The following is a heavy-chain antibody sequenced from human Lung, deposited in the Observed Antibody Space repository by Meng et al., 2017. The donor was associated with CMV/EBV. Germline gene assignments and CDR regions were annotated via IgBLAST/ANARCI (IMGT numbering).Heavy chain of an antibody. CDR2: INHSGST. J-gene: IGHJ6*02. Sequence: SETXCLTCAVYGGSFSGYYWSWIRQPPGKGLEWIGEINHSGSTNYNPSLKSRVTISVDTSKNQCSLKLGSVTAADTAVYYCARGRGCWSGSRYYYYGMDVWXQGTXVTVSS. V-gene: IGHV4-34*01. CDR1: GGSFSGYY. CDR3: ARGRGCWSGSRYYYYGMDV. D-gene: IGHD3-3*01.